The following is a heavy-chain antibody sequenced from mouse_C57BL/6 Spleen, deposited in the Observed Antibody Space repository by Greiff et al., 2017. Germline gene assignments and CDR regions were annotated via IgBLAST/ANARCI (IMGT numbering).Heavy chain of an antibody. CDR1: GFNIKDYY. D-gene: IGHD2-1*01. CDR2: IDPEDGDT. CDR3: TTGGNHGYFDY. J-gene: IGHJ2*01. V-gene: IGHV14-1*01. Sequence: EVKLQQSGAELVRPGASVKLSCTASGFNIKDYYMHWVKQRPEQGLEWIGRIDPEDGDTEYAPKFQGKATMTADTSSNTAYLQLSSLTSEDTAVYYCTTGGNHGYFDYWGQGTTLTVSS.